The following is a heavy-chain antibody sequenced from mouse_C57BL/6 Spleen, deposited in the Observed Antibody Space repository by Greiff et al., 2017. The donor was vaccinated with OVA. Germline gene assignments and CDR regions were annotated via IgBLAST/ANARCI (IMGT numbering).Heavy chain of an antibody. D-gene: IGHD2-3*01. CDR3: ARSDGYYLYFDY. V-gene: IGHV1-53*01. Sequence: QVQLQQPGTELVKPGASVKLSCKASGYTFTSYWMHWVKQRPGQGLEWIGNINPSNGGTNYNEKFKSKATLTVDKSSSTAYMQLSSLTSEDSAVYYGARSDGYYLYFDYWGQGTTLTVSS. J-gene: IGHJ2*01. CDR1: GYTFTSYW. CDR2: INPSNGGT.